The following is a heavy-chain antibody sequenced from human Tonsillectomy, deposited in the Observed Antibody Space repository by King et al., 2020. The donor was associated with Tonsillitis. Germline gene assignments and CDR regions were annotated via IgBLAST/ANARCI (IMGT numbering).Heavy chain of an antibody. V-gene: IGHV1-18*01. D-gene: IGHD3-9*01. CDR1: GYTFTSYS. CDR2: ISAYNGNT. CDR3: ARGYDILTGYYPAEYFQH. Sequence: QLVQSGAEVKMPGASVKVSCKASGYTFTSYSISWVRQAPGQGLEWMGWISAYNGNTNYAQKLQGRVTMTTDTSTSTANMELRSLRSDDTAVYYCARGYDILTGYYPAEYFQHWGQGTLVTVSS. J-gene: IGHJ1*01.